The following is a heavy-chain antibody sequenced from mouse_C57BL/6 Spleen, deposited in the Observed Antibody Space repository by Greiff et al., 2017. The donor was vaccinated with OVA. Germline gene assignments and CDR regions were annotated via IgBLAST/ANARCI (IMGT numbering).Heavy chain of an antibody. Sequence: QVQLQQSGAELVKPGASVKLSCKASGYTFTSYWMHWVKQRPGQGLEWIGMIHPNSGSTNYNEKFKSKATLTVDKSSSTAYMQLSSLTSEDSAVYYCAGSSYYAMDYWGQGTSVTVAS. CDR2: IHPNSGST. CDR1: GYTFTSYW. J-gene: IGHJ4*01. CDR3: AGSSYYAMDY. V-gene: IGHV1-64*01. D-gene: IGHD1-1*01.